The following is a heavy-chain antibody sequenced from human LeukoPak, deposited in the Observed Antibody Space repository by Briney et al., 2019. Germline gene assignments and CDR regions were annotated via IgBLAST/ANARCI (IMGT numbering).Heavy chain of an antibody. CDR1: GYTFTSYD. CDR2: MNPNSGNT. V-gene: IGHV1-8*01. J-gene: IGHJ5*02. Sequence: ASVKVSCKASGYTFTSYDINWVRQATGQGLEWMGWMNPNSGNTGYAQKFQGRVTMTRNTSISTAYMELSSPRSEDTAVYYCARGPLLTQGNYYDSSGSGDWFDPWGQGTLVTVSS. CDR3: ARGPLLTQGNYYDSSGSGDWFDP. D-gene: IGHD3-22*01.